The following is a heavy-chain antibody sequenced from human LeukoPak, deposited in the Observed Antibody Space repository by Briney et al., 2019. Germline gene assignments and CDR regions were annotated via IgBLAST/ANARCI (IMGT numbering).Heavy chain of an antibody. J-gene: IGHJ5*02. CDR1: GGTFSSYA. CDR3: ARVSYYYGSGSYYGA. Sequence: GASVKVSCKASGGTFSSYAISWVRQAPGQGLEWMGWINPNSGGTNYAQKFQGRVTMTRDTSISTAYMELSRLRSDDTAVYYCARVSYYYGSGSYYGAWGQGTLVTVSS. D-gene: IGHD3-10*01. V-gene: IGHV1-2*02. CDR2: INPNSGGT.